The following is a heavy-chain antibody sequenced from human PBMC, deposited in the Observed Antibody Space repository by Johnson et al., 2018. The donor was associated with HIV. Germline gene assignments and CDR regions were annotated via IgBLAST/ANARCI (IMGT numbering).Heavy chain of an antibody. J-gene: IGHJ3*01. CDR3: AREGNWNPTYGFDV. V-gene: IGHV3-20*04. CDR2: IHWYGGST. Sequence: VQLVEPGGGVVRPGGSLRLSCAASGFTFDDYGLSWVCQAPGKGLEWASGIHWYGGSTGYADSVKGRFIISRDDSKDTLHLHMNSLRPEDTAVYFCAREGNWNPTYGFDVWGQGTIATVSS. D-gene: IGHD1-1*01. CDR1: GFTFDDYG.